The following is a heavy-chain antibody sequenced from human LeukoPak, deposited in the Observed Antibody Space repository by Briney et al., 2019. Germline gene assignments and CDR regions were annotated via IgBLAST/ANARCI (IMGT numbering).Heavy chain of an antibody. Sequence: GGSLRLSCAASGFTFSSYAMSWVRQAPGKRLEWVSAINGGSSGSTYYTDSVKGRFTISRDNSKNTLYLQMNSLRAEDTAVYYCAKTHYDILDFWGQGTLVTVSS. CDR1: GFTFSSYA. J-gene: IGHJ4*02. CDR2: INGGSSGST. V-gene: IGHV3-23*01. CDR3: AKTHYDILDF. D-gene: IGHD3-9*01.